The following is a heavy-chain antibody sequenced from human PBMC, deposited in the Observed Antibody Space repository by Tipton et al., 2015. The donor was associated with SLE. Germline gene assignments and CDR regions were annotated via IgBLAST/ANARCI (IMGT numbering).Heavy chain of an antibody. V-gene: IGHV3-49*04. J-gene: IGHJ4*02. CDR1: GFTFGDYA. CDR2: IRSKAYGGTT. CDR3: ARAQLIIWGSYRYTLDY. D-gene: IGHD3-16*02. Sequence: SLRLSCTASGFTFGDYAMSWVRQAPGKGLEWVGFIRSKAYGGTTEYAASVKGRFTISRDDSKSIAYLQMNSLKTEDTAVYSCARAQLIIWGSYRYTLDYWGQGTLVTVSS.